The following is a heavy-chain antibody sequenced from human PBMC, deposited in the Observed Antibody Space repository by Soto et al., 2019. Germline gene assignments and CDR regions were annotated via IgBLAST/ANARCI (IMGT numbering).Heavy chain of an antibody. CDR1: GYTFISYG. D-gene: IGHD3-10*01. Sequence: QVQLVQSGAEVKKPGASVKVSCKASGYTFISYGISWVRQAPGQGLEWMGWISAYKGNTKYAQKVQDRVTMTTDTSTSTAYMELRSLRSDDTAVYYCARDFRAGIYYGSGSSVDYWGQGTLVTVSS. J-gene: IGHJ4*02. CDR3: ARDFRAGIYYGSGSSVDY. CDR2: ISAYKGNT. V-gene: IGHV1-18*01.